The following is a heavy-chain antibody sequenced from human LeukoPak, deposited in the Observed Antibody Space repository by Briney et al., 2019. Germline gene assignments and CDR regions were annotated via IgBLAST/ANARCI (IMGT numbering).Heavy chain of an antibody. Sequence: SETLSLTCTVSGVSISSFYWSWIRQPPGRGLEWIGYVYYGGNTNYNPSLRSRVAISVDPSQTQFSLKLSSVTAADTAVYYCARHTFAYSNTFFFEYWGQGTLVAVSS. J-gene: IGHJ4*02. V-gene: IGHV4-59*08. CDR1: GVSISSFY. CDR2: VYYGGNT. CDR3: ARHTFAYSNTFFFEY. D-gene: IGHD6-13*01.